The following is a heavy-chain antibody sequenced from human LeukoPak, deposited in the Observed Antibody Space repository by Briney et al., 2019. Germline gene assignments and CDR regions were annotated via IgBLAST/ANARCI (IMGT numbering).Heavy chain of an antibody. CDR1: GFTFSSSA. CDR2: ISGSGDNT. Sequence: PGGTLRLSCAASGFTFSSSAMSWVRQAPGKGLEWVSGISGSGDNTHYPDPMKGRFFISKDNSKKLPYLQVNSLRAEDTTLLYCAKGLTYGSGSWTDIRYFYAMDVWGQGTTVTVSS. V-gene: IGHV3-23*01. CDR3: AKGLTYGSGSWTDIRYFYAMDV. J-gene: IGHJ6*02. D-gene: IGHD3-10*01.